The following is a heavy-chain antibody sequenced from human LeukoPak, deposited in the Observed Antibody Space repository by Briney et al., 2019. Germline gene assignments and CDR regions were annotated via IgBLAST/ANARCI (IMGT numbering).Heavy chain of an antibody. CDR1: GYIFTTYA. V-gene: IGHV1-8*02. J-gene: IGHJ4*02. D-gene: IGHD2-2*01. Sequence: ASVKVSCKASGYIFTTYAMHWVRQATGQGLEWMGWMNPNSGKTGYAPKFPGRVTMTRNTSISTAYMELSSLRSEDTAVYYCASPSLCRSTSCYYFDYWGQGTLVTVSS. CDR2: MNPNSGKT. CDR3: ASPSLCRSTSCYYFDY.